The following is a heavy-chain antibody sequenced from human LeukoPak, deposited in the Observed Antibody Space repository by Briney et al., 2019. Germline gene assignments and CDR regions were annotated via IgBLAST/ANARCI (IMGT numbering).Heavy chain of an antibody. CDR2: ISSSSSYI. CDR3: AREYSSGSDY. V-gene: IGHV3-21*01. J-gene: IGHJ4*02. Sequence: GGSLGLSCAASGFTFSSYAMSWVRQAPGKGLEWVSSISSSSSYIYYADSVKGRFTISRDNSKNTLYLQMNSLRAEDTAVYYCAREYSSGSDYWGQGTLVTVSS. CDR1: GFTFSSYA. D-gene: IGHD6-19*01.